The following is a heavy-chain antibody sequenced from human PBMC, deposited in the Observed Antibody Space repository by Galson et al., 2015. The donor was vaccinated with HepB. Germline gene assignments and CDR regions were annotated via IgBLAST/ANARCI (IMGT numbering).Heavy chain of an antibody. CDR1: GSSLSTSAVG. Sequence: CTFSGSSLSTSAVGVGWIRQPPGKALEWLALIYWNDDKRYSPSLKNRLTITKDTSKNQVVLTMTNMDPVDTGTYYCALSRKLGMNFDYWGQGTLVTVSS. CDR3: ALSRKLGMNFDY. J-gene: IGHJ4*02. V-gene: IGHV2-5*01. D-gene: IGHD7-27*01. CDR2: IYWNDDK.